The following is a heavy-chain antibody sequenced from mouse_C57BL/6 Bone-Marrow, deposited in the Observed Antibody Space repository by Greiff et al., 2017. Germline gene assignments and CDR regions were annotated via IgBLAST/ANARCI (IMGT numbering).Heavy chain of an antibody. J-gene: IGHJ2*01. CDR2: IYPGDGDT. CDR3: ARCYYGSSHY. D-gene: IGHD1-1*01. CDR1: GYAFSSSW. Sequence: QVQLKESGPELVKPGASVKISCKASGYAFSSSWMNWVKQRPGKGLEWIGRIYPGDGDTYYNEKFKGKATLTADKSSSTAYMELRSLTSEDSAVYFCARCYYGSSHYGGQGTTLTVSS. V-gene: IGHV1-82*01.